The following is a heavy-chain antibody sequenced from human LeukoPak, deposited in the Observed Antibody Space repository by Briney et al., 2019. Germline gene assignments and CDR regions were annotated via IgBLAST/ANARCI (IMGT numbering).Heavy chain of an antibody. J-gene: IGHJ3*02. CDR2: IYYSGST. CDR3: ARYYDSSGYYPDDAFDI. V-gene: IGHV4-59*01. D-gene: IGHD3-22*01. Sequence: TPSETLSLTCAVYGGSFSGYYWSWIRQPPGKGLEWIGYIYYSGSTNYNPSLRSRVTISVDASKNQFSLKLSSVTAADTAVYYCARYYDSSGYYPDDAFDIWGQGTMVTVSS. CDR1: GGSFSGYY.